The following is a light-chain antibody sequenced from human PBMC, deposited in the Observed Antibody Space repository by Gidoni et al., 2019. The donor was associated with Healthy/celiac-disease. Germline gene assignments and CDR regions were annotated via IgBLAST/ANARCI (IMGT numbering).Light chain of an antibody. CDR1: QSISSW. J-gene: IGKJ1*01. V-gene: IGKV1-5*03. CDR3: QQYNSYSLA. CDR2: KAS. Sequence: RVTITCRASQSISSWLAWYQQKPGKAPKLLIYKASSLESGVPSRFSGSGSGTEFTLTISSLQPGDFATYYCQQYNSYSLAFGQGTKVEIK.